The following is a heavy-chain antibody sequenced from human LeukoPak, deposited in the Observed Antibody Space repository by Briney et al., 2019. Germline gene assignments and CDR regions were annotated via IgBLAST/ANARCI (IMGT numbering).Heavy chain of an antibody. J-gene: IGHJ4*02. V-gene: IGHV3-48*02. CDR2: ITSSSTNI. CDR3: ATSGNYYLKY. Sequence: GGSLRLSCAASGFTFSRHWMNWVRQAPGKGLEWVSHITSSSTNIYYAGSVKGRFTISRDNAKNALSLQMNSLRDEDTAVYYCATSGNYYLKYWGQGTLVTVSS. D-gene: IGHD1-26*01. CDR1: GFTFSRHW.